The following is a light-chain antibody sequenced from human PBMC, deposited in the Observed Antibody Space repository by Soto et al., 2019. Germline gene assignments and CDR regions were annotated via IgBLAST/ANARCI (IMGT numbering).Light chain of an antibody. CDR2: GAS. J-gene: IGKJ3*01. CDR1: QSDYNN. CDR3: QQYNNWAPVT. Sequence: EIVMTQSPATLSVSPGERATLSCRASQSDYNNLAWYQQKPGQAPRLLIYGASTRATGIPARFSGSGSGTEFTLTISSLQSEDFAVYFCQQYNNWAPVTFGPGTKVDI. V-gene: IGKV3-15*01.